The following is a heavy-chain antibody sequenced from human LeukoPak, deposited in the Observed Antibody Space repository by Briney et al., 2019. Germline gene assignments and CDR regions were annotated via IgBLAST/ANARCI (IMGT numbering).Heavy chain of an antibody. CDR1: GGSFSGYY. CDR2: INHSGST. V-gene: IGHV4-34*01. CDR3: ASSGYSDS. Sequence: SETLSLTCAVYGGSFSGYYWSWIRQPPGKGLEWIGEINHSGSTNYNPSLKSRVTMSVDTPKKEFSLKLSSVTAADTAVYYCASSGYSDSWGQGTLVTVSS. J-gene: IGHJ4*02. D-gene: IGHD2-15*01.